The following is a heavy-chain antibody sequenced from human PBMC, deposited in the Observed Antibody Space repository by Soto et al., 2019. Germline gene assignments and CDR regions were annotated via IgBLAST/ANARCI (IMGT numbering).Heavy chain of an antibody. Sequence: SETLSLTCTVSGSPISDHYWSWFRQAPGQGLEWVGYIYYTGTTTYNPSLKSRVTISLDTSKSQLSLILRSVTAADTAVYYCARHGRDDSRGFYSWFDPWGQGTLVTVS. J-gene: IGHJ5*02. CDR1: GSPISDHY. CDR2: IYYTGTT. V-gene: IGHV4-59*08. D-gene: IGHD3-22*01. CDR3: ARHGRDDSRGFYSWFDP.